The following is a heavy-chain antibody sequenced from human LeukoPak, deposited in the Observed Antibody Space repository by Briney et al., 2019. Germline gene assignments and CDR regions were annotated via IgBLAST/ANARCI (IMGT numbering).Heavy chain of an antibody. J-gene: IGHJ4*02. V-gene: IGHV4-30-2*01. D-gene: IGHD3-16*02. CDR3: ARLMITFGGVIVQGDY. CDR2: IYHGGST. CDR1: GGSISSGGYY. Sequence: SETLSLTCTVSGGSISSGGYYWSWIRQPPGKGLEWIGYIYHGGSTYYNPSLKSRVTISVDRSKNQFSLKLSSVTAADTAVYYCARLMITFGGVIVQGDYWGQGTLVTVSS.